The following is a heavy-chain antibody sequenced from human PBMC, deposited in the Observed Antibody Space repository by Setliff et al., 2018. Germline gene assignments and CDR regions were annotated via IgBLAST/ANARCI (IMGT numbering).Heavy chain of an antibody. V-gene: IGHV1-69*05. CDR2: TIPMLGTT. J-gene: IGHJ6*03. Sequence: SVKVSCKASGATFSSHGISWVRQAPGQGLEWMGGTIPMLGTTEYAQKFQGRLTIITDESTNTAFMQLSSLRSDDTAVYYCVREGVDSRSSTDYRYYMDVWGKGTTVTVSS. CDR3: VREGVDSRSSTDYRYYMDV. D-gene: IGHD3-22*01. CDR1: GATFSSHG.